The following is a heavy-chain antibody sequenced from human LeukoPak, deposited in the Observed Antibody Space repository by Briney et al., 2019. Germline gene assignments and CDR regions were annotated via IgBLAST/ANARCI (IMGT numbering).Heavy chain of an antibody. D-gene: IGHD2-15*01. CDR1: SYTFTSYG. Sequence: ASVKVSCKASSYTFTSYGISWVRQAPGQGLEWMGWISAYNGNTNYAQKLQGRVTMTTDTSTSTAYMELRSLRSDDTAVYYCARETHYCSGGSCYPHYFDYWGQGTLVTVSS. J-gene: IGHJ4*02. V-gene: IGHV1-18*01. CDR2: ISAYNGNT. CDR3: ARETHYCSGGSCYPHYFDY.